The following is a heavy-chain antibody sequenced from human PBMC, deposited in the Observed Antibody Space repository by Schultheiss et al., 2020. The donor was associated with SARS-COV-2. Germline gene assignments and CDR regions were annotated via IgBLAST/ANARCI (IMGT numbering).Heavy chain of an antibody. CDR3: ARAPRLYYFDY. D-gene: IGHD2-21*02. CDR1: GYTFTSYA. CDR2: INAGNGNT. V-gene: IGHV1-3*01. J-gene: IGHJ4*02. Sequence: ASVKVSCKASGYTFTSYAMHWVRQAPGQRLEWMGWINAGNGNTKYSQDFQGRVTITRDTSASTAYMELSSLRSDDTAVYYCARAPRLYYFDYWGQGTLVTVSS.